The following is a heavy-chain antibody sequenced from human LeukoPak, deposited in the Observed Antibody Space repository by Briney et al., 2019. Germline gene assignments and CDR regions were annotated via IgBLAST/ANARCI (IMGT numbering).Heavy chain of an antibody. D-gene: IGHD4-11*01. CDR3: ARGLPDVFDI. J-gene: IGHJ3*02. Sequence: GGSLRLSCAASGFTFSRYWMSWVRQAPGKGLEWVANIKQDGSEKYYVDSVKGRFTISRDNAKNSLYLQMNSLRAEDTAVYYCARGLPDVFDIWGQGTMVTVSS. V-gene: IGHV3-7*01. CDR2: IKQDGSEK. CDR1: GFTFSRYW.